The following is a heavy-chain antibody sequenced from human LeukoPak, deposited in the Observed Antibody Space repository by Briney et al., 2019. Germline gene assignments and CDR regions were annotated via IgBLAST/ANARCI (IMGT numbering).Heavy chain of an antibody. V-gene: IGHV4-39*02. J-gene: IGHJ4*02. CDR3: ATDYYDSSGYYYPFDY. Sequence: SETLSLTCTVSGGSISSSSYYWGWIRQPPGKGLESIGSIYYSGSTYYNPSLKSRVTISVDTSKNQFSLKLSSVTAADTAVYYCATDYYDSSGYYYPFDYWGQGTLVTVSS. D-gene: IGHD3-22*01. CDR2: IYYSGST. CDR1: GGSISSSSYY.